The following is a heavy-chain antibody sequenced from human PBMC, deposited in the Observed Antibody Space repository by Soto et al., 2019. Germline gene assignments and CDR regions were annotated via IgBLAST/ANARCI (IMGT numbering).Heavy chain of an antibody. CDR1: GYTFTSYG. J-gene: IGHJ3*02. Sequence: ASVKVSCKASGYTFTSYGISWVRQAPGQGLEWMGWISAYNGNTNYAQKLQGRVTMTTDTSTSTAYMELRSLRSDDTAVYYCANFYDSSGYYPKDAFDIWGQGTMVTVSS. D-gene: IGHD3-22*01. V-gene: IGHV1-18*01. CDR3: ANFYDSSGYYPKDAFDI. CDR2: ISAYNGNT.